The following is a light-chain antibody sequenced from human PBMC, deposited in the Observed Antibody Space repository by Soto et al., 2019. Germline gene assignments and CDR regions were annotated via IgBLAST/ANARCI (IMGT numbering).Light chain of an antibody. Sequence: EIVLTQSPGTLSLSPGERATLSCRASQSVSSSYLAWYQQKPGQAPRLLIYGASSRATGIPDRFSGSGSGTDFTLTISRLEPEDFAVYYCQQYCSFTLSQGTRLEIK. CDR1: QSVSSSY. CDR3: QQYCSFT. CDR2: GAS. J-gene: IGKJ5*01. V-gene: IGKV3-20*01.